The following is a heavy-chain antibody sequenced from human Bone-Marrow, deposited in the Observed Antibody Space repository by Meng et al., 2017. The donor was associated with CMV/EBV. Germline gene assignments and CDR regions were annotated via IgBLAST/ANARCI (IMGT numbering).Heavy chain of an antibody. CDR2: RKKDGSEK. J-gene: IGHJ3*02. CDR1: GFTFDDYT. Sequence: GGSLRLSCAASGFTFDDYTMHWVRQAPGKGLEWVANRKKDGSEKYYVDSVKGRFTISRDNAKNSVYLQMNSLRAEDTAVYYCARGDISTGYHGGAFYIWGQGTMVTVSS. CDR3: ARGDISTGYHGGAFYI. V-gene: IGHV3-7*03. D-gene: IGHD3-9*01.